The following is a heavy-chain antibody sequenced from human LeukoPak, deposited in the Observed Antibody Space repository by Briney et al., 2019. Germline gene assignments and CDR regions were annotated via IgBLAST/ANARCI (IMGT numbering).Heavy chain of an antibody. CDR3: VAGRRITMN. J-gene: IGHJ4*02. D-gene: IGHD3-22*01. CDR1: GGSISSSSYY. V-gene: IGHV4-39*01. Sequence: SETLSLTCTVSGGSISSSSYYWGWIRQPPGKGLEWIGSIYYSGSTFYNPSLKSRVTISVDTSKNQFSLKLSSVTAADTAVYYCVAGRRITMNWGQGTLVTVSS. CDR2: IYYSGST.